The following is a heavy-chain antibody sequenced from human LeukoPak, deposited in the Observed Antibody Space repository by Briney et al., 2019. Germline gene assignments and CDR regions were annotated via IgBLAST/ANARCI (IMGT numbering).Heavy chain of an antibody. CDR3: TRMTTGHDY. D-gene: IGHD1-1*01. Sequence: PSETLSLTCAVSGVSFDDYYWSWVRQTPGKGLEWLWEINHSGNTNDSPSLKSRVTLSIDTSNKQFSLNLRSVTVADAGIYYCTRMTTGHDYWGQGTLVTVSS. V-gene: IGHV4-34*01. CDR1: GVSFDDYY. J-gene: IGHJ4*02. CDR2: INHSGNT.